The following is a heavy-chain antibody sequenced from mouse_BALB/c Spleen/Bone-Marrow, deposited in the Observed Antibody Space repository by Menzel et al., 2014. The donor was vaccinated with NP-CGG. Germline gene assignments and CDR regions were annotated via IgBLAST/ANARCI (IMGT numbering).Heavy chain of an antibody. V-gene: IGHV5-6-3*01. CDR3: ARGNYGNYLDYFDY. D-gene: IGHD2-1*01. Sequence: EVQLVESGGGLVQPGGSLKLSCAASGFTFSSYGMSWVRQTPDKRLELVASINSNGGSTYYPDSVKGRFTISRDNAKNTLSLQMSSLKSEDTAMYYCARGNYGNYLDYFDYWGQGTTLTVSS. J-gene: IGHJ2*01. CDR1: GFTFSSYG. CDR2: INSNGGST.